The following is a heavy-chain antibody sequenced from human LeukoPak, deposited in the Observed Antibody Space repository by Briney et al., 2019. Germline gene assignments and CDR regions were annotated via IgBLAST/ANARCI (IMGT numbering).Heavy chain of an antibody. CDR2: INPNSGGT. CDR3: ARDRTGTDY. J-gene: IGHJ4*02. Sequence: ASVKVSCKASGYTFTSYDINWVRQATGQGLEWMGWINPNSGGTNYAQKFQGRVTMTRDTSISTAYMELSRLRSDDTAVYYCARDRTGTDYWGQGTLVTVSS. D-gene: IGHD7-27*01. CDR1: GYTFTSYD. V-gene: IGHV1-2*02.